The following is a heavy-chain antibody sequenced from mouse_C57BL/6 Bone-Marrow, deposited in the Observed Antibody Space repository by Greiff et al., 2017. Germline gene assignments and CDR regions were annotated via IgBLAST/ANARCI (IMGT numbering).Heavy chain of an antibody. CDR1: GFTFSDYG. J-gene: IGHJ1*03. V-gene: IGHV5-15*01. D-gene: IGHD2-5*01. Sequence: EVKVVESGGGLVQPGGSLKLSCAASGFTFSDYGMAWVRQAPRKGPEWVAFISNLAYSIYYADTVTGRFTISRENAKNTLYLEMSSLRSEDTAMYYCARPYYSNYGGYFDVWGTGTTVTVSS. CDR3: ARPYYSNYGGYFDV. CDR2: ISNLAYSI.